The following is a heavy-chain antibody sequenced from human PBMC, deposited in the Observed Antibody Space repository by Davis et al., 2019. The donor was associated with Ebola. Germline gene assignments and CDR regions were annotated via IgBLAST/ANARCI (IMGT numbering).Heavy chain of an antibody. CDR2: ISYDGSNK. D-gene: IGHD3-3*01. Sequence: PGGSLRLSCAASGFTFSSYGMHWVRQAPGKGLEWVAVISYDGSNKYYADSVKGRFTISRDNSKNTLYLQMNSLRAEDTAVYYCARGPRFLEWLPFDYWGQGTLVTVSS. CDR1: GFTFSSYG. V-gene: IGHV3-30*19. CDR3: ARGPRFLEWLPFDY. J-gene: IGHJ4*02.